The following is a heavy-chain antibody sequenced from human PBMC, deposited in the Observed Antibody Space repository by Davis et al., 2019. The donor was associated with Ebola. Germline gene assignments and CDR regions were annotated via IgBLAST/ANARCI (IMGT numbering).Heavy chain of an antibody. CDR3: ARNSGYDFGGPVYY. V-gene: IGHV3-30*04. D-gene: IGHD5-12*01. Sequence: GESLKISCAASGFTFSSYAMHWVRQAPGKGLEWVAVISYDGSNKYYADSVKGRFTISRDNSKNTLYLQMNSLRAEDPAVFYCARNSGYDFGGPVYYWGQGTLVTVSS. CDR1: GFTFSSYA. CDR2: ISYDGSNK. J-gene: IGHJ4*02.